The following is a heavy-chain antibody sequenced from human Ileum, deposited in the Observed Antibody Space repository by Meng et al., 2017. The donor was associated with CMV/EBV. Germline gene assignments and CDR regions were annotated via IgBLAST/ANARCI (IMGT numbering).Heavy chain of an antibody. V-gene: IGHV4-39*07. D-gene: IGHD4-11*01. Sequence: GSLRLSCTVSGGSISSSSYYWAWIRQPPGKGLEWIGSIYKSGTTFYNPSLKSRVTISVDTSKNQFSQKLTSVTAADTAVYFCATFYRPKRAFEYWGQGSPVTVSS. CDR1: GGSISSSSYY. CDR2: IYKSGTT. J-gene: IGHJ4*02. CDR3: ATFYRPKRAFEY.